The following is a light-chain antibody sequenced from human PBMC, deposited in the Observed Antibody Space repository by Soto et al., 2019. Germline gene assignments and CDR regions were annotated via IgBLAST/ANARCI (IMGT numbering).Light chain of an antibody. CDR1: QGISSY. J-gene: IGKJ5*01. Sequence: IQLTQSPSSLSASVGDRVTITCRASQGISSYLAWYQQKPGKAPKLLIYLASTLQSGVPSSFIGSGSGTDFSLTISSLQPEDVATYYCQQYGSSRITFGQGTRLEIK. CDR2: LAS. CDR3: QQYGSSRIT. V-gene: IGKV1-9*01.